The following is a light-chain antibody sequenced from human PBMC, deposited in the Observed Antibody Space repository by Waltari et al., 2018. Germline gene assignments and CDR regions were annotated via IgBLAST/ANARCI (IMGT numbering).Light chain of an antibody. Sequence: NFMLTQPHSVSESPGKTVTISCTRSSGSLASKYVQWYQQRPGSSPTNVIYEDKQRPSGVPDRFSGSIDSSSNSASLTISGLKTEDEADYYCQSYDSANHWVFGGGTKLTVL. CDR1: SGSLASKY. J-gene: IGLJ3*02. V-gene: IGLV6-57*01. CDR2: EDK. CDR3: QSYDSANHWV.